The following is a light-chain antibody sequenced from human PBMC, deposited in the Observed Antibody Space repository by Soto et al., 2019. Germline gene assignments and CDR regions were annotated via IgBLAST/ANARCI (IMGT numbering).Light chain of an antibody. CDR1: TSNIGSQT. J-gene: IGLJ1*01. CDR2: SDH. Sequence: QSVLSQPPSASGTPGQRITLSCSGSTSNIGSQTVNWYQQLPGATPKLLIYSDHQRPSGVPARFSGSKSGTSASLAISGLQAEDEADYYCASWDDSLNGQVFGTGTKLTVL. CDR3: ASWDDSLNGQV. V-gene: IGLV1-44*01.